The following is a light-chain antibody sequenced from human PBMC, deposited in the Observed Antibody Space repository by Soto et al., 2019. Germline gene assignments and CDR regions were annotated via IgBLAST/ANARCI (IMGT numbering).Light chain of an antibody. J-gene: IGLJ3*02. Sequence: QSALTQPASLSGSPGQSITMFCTGTSNDVGGYNYVSWYQQHPGKAPKLIIYEVSNRPSGISSRFSGSKSANTASLTISGLRAEDEAEYYCSSFTGSTPWVFGGGTKLTVL. V-gene: IGLV2-14*01. CDR1: SNDVGGYNY. CDR3: SSFTGSTPWV. CDR2: EVS.